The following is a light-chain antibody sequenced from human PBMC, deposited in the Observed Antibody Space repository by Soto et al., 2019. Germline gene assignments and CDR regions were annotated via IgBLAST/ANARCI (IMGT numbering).Light chain of an antibody. CDR1: QSLLYRSNDKKY. CDR3: QQYFDVPFT. Sequence: DIVMTQSPDSLSVSLGERATINCQSSQSLLYRSNDKKYLAWYQQKPGQPPKLIIYWASTRESGVPERFSGSGSGTDFTLTISSLEAEDVAFYWCQQYFDVPFTFSGGTKVDIK. J-gene: IGKJ4*01. CDR2: WAS. V-gene: IGKV4-1*01.